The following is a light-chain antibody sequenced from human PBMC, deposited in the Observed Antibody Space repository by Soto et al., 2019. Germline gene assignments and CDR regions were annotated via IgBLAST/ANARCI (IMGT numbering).Light chain of an antibody. V-gene: IGKV1-33*01. Sequence: DIQMTQSPSSLSASVGARVTITCQASQDISNYLNWYQQKPGKAPKLLIYEASNLETGIPSRFNGNDSGTEFTNTISGEQPEDFSTYYCQQYDNLPMYSVGQGTNMEFK. CDR3: QQYDNLPMYS. CDR1: QDISNY. CDR2: EAS. J-gene: IGKJ2*01.